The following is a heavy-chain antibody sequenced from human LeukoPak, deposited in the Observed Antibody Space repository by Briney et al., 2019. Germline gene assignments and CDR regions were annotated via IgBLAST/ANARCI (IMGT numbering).Heavy chain of an antibody. J-gene: IGHJ4*02. CDR3: AKDLAAYSGYDSADS. CDR1: GFTFSNYG. V-gene: IGHV3-30*02. CDR2: IRYDGSNK. Sequence: GGSLRLSSAASGFTFSNYGMHWVRQAPGKGLEWVSFIRYDGSNKYYADSVKGRFTISRDNSKNTLFLQMNSLRTEDTAVYYCAKDLAAYSGYDSADSWGLGTLVTVSS. D-gene: IGHD5-12*01.